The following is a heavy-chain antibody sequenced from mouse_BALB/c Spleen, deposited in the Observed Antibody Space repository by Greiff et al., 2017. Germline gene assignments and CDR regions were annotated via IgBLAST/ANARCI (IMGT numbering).Heavy chain of an antibody. CDR3: ARQGGNSAMDY. CDR2: ISSGGGST. D-gene: IGHD2-14*01. Sequence: EVKLVESGGGLVKPGGSLKLSCAASGFAFSSYDMSWVRQTPEKRLEWVAYISSGGGSTYYPDTVKGRFTISRDNAKNTLYLQMSSLKSEDTAMYYCARQGGNSAMDYWGQGTSVTVSS. V-gene: IGHV5-12-1*01. J-gene: IGHJ4*01. CDR1: GFAFSSYD.